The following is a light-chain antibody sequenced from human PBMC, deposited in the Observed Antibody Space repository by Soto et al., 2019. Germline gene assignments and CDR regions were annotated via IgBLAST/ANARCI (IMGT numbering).Light chain of an antibody. CDR3: QQYGSYPYT. Sequence: DIQMTQSPSSLSASAGDRVTITCRASQSLNNWLAWYQQKPGKAPNLLIHDASTLESAVPSRFSGSGSGTVFTLTISSLQPDDSAIYYCQQYGSYPYTFGQGTKLEIK. CDR2: DAS. CDR1: QSLNNW. V-gene: IGKV1-5*01. J-gene: IGKJ2*01.